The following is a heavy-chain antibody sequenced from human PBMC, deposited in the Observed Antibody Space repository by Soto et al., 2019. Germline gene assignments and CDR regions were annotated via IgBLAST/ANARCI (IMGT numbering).Heavy chain of an antibody. D-gene: IGHD4-17*01. V-gene: IGHV3-23*01. J-gene: IGHJ4*02. CDR1: GFTFSSYA. CDR3: AKLNPKLKTTVTTFDY. CDR2: ISGSGGST. Sequence: GGSLRLSCAASGFTFSSYAMSWVRQAPGKGLEWVSAISGSGGSTYYADSVKGRFTISRDNSKNTLYLQMSSLRAEDTAVYYCAKLNPKLKTTVTTFDYWGQGTLVTVSS.